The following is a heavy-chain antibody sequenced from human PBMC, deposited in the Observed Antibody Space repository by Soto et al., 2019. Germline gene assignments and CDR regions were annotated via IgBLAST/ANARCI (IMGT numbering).Heavy chain of an antibody. CDR1: GGSVRDGSYY. D-gene: IGHD3-22*01. V-gene: IGHV4-61*01. CDR2: IYHSGST. J-gene: IGHJ5*02. CDR3: ARGRTTMTVSFSSRGGNWFDP. Sequence: SETLSLTCTVSGGSVRDGSYYWAWLRQPPGKGLEWIGHIYHSGSTIYNPSLKSRVTISIDTSKSQFSLRLSSVTAADTAVYYCARGRTTMTVSFSSRGGNWFDPWGQGTLVTVSS.